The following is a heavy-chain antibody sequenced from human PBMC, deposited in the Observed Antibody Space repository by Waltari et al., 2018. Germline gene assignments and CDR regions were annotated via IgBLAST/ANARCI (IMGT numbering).Heavy chain of an antibody. V-gene: IGHV4-61*02. D-gene: IGHD3-22*01. CDR3: ASSDSSGYGDAFDI. J-gene: IGHJ3*02. Sequence: QVQLQESGPGLVKPSQTLSLTCTVSGGSISSGSYYWSWIRPPAGKGLEWIGRIYTSGSTNYNPSLKSRVTISVDTSKNQFSLKLSSVTAADTAVYYCASSDSSGYGDAFDIWGQGTMVTVSS. CDR2: IYTSGST. CDR1: GGSISSGSYY.